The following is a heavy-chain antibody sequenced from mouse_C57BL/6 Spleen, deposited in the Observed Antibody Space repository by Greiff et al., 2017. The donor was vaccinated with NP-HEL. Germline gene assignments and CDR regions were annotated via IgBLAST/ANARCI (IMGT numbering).Heavy chain of an antibody. V-gene: IGHV1-69*01. CDR3: ARYPDYYGSSSAWFAY. CDR1: GYTFTSYW. J-gene: IGHJ3*01. Sequence: QVQLQQPGAELVMPGASVKLFCKASGYTFTSYWMHWVKQRPGQGLEWIGEIDPSDSYTNYNQKFKGKSTLTVDKSSSTAYMQLSSLTSEDSAVYYCARYPDYYGSSSAWFAYWGQGTLVTVSA. D-gene: IGHD1-1*01. CDR2: IDPSDSYT.